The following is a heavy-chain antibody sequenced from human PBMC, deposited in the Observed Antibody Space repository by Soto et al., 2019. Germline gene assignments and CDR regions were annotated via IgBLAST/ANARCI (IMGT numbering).Heavy chain of an antibody. D-gene: IGHD1-1*01. CDR2: ISGSGGNT. Sequence: EVQLLESGGGLVQPGGSLRLSCAASGFPFSSYAMSWVRQAPGMRLEWVSTISGSGGNTWYAASVKGRFTISRDNSNSTLYLEMNSLRAEDTAIYFCAKRGAFSSGSFDYWGQGTLVTVSS. CDR1: GFPFSSYA. CDR3: AKRGAFSSGSFDY. V-gene: IGHV3-23*01. J-gene: IGHJ4*02.